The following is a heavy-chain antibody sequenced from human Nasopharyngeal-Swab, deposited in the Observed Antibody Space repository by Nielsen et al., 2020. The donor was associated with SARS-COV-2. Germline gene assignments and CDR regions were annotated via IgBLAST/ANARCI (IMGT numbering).Heavy chain of an antibody. J-gene: IGHJ4*02. CDR2: ISSSSSYI. V-gene: IGHV3-21*01. CDR1: GFTFSSYS. Sequence: GGSLRLSCAASGFTFSSYSMNWVRKAPGKGLEWVSSISSSSSYIDYADSVKVRFTISRDNAKNSLYLQMNCRRAEDTAVYYCARDGYSSSWYDYWGQGTLVTVSP. D-gene: IGHD6-13*01. CDR3: ARDGYSSSWYDY.